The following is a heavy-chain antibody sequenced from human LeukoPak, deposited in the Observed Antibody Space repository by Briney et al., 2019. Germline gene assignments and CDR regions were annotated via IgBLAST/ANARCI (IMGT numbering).Heavy chain of an antibody. J-gene: IGHJ5*02. V-gene: IGHV4-34*01. CDR2: INHSGST. D-gene: IGHD2-2*01. CDR1: GGSFSGYY. CDR3: ARTRYYCSRTSCYRSHNWFDP. Sequence: SETLSLTCAVYGGSFSGYYWSWIRQPPGKGLEWIGEINHSGSTNYNPSLKSRVTISVDTSKNQFSLKLSSVTAADTAVYYCARTRYYCSRTSCYRSHNWFDPWGQGTLVTVSS.